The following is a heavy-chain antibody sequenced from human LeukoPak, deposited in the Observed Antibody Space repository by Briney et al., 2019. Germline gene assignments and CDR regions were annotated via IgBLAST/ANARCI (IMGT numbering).Heavy chain of an antibody. D-gene: IGHD3-22*01. CDR2: IYPGDSDT. J-gene: IGHJ4*02. Sequence: GESLKISCKGSGYRFSNHWIGWVRQMPGKGLEWMGIIYPGDSDTRYSPSFQGQVTISADKSISTAYLQWSSLKASDTAMYYCARPHSSGYYRFDHWGQGTLVTVSS. CDR1: GYRFSNHW. CDR3: ARPHSSGYYRFDH. V-gene: IGHV5-51*01.